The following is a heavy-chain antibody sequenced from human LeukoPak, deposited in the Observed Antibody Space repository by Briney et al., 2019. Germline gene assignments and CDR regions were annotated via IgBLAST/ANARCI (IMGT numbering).Heavy chain of an antibody. CDR1: GFTFTSYA. Sequence: GGSLRLSCAASGFTFTSYAMSWVRQAPGKGLEWVSAISGSGGSTYYADSVKGRFTIPRDNSKNTLYLQMNSLRAEDTAVYYCAKDPGDPLVVPAAMSDYWGQGTLVTVSS. D-gene: IGHD2-2*01. V-gene: IGHV3-23*01. CDR3: AKDPGDPLVVPAAMSDY. CDR2: ISGSGGST. J-gene: IGHJ4*02.